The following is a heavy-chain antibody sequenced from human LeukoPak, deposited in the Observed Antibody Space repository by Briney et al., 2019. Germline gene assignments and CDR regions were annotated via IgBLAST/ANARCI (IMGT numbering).Heavy chain of an antibody. CDR1: GFTFSSYS. J-gene: IGHJ4*02. D-gene: IGHD2-15*01. CDR2: ISSSGSTI. Sequence: GGSLRLSCVVSGFTFSSYSMNWVRQAPGKGLEWVSYISSSGSTIYYADSVKGRFTISRDNAKNSLYLQMNSLRAEDTAVYYCARDEDGYFDYWGQGTLVTVSS. V-gene: IGHV3-48*04. CDR3: ARDEDGYFDY.